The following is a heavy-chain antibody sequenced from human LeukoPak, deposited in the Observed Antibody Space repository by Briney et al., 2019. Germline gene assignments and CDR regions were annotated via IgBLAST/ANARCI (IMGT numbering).Heavy chain of an antibody. CDR3: AREPHCSGGSCYGYFDY. Sequence: PSETLSLTCTVSGGSVSSGSYYWSWIRQPPGKGLEWIGCIYYSGSTNCNPSLKSRVTISVDTSKNQFSLKLSSVTAADTAVYYCAREPHCSGGSCYGYFDYWGQGTLVTVSS. J-gene: IGHJ4*02. V-gene: IGHV4-61*01. CDR1: GGSVSSGSYY. CDR2: IYYSGST. D-gene: IGHD2-15*01.